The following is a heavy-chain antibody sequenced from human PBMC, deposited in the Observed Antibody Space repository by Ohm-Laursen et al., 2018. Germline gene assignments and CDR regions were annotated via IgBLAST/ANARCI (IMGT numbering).Heavy chain of an antibody. CDR3: ARDQGAVAGY. CDR1: GGSISSYY. V-gene: IGHV4-59*12. J-gene: IGHJ4*02. Sequence: SDTLSLTCTVSGGSISSYYWSWIRQPPGKGLEWIGYIYYSGNTNYNPSLKSRVTLSLDTSKNQFSLKLDSVTAADTAMYYCARDQGAVAGYWGQGTLVTVSS. D-gene: IGHD6-19*01. CDR2: IYYSGNT.